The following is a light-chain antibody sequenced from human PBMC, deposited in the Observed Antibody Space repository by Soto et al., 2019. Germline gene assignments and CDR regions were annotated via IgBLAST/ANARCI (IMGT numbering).Light chain of an antibody. CDR2: EVN. CDR3: SSYTTTNSYV. CDR1: GSDIGAYNF. J-gene: IGLJ1*01. V-gene: IGLV2-14*01. Sequence: QSALAQPASVSGSPGQSITISCIGTGSDIGAYNFVSWYQQHPGKAPKLIIFEVNNRPSGISNRFSGSKSGHAASLTISGLQAEDEADYFCSSYTTTNSYVFGPGTKLTVL.